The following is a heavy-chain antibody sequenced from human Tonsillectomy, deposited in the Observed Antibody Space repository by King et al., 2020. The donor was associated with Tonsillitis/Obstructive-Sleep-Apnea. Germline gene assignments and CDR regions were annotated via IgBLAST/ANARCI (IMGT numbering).Heavy chain of an antibody. V-gene: IGHV3-30*01. D-gene: IGHD4-17*01. CDR2: ISYTGSST. CDR3: ARDPFGGDPDGGWFDP. J-gene: IGHJ5*02. Sequence: VKLVESGGGVVQPGRSLRLSCAASGFTFSRCAMHWVRQAPGKGLEWVAVISYTGSSTYYADFVKGRFTISRDNSKNTLYLQINSLGAEDTAVYYCARDPFGGDPDGGWFDPWGQGTLVTVSS. CDR1: GFTFSRCA.